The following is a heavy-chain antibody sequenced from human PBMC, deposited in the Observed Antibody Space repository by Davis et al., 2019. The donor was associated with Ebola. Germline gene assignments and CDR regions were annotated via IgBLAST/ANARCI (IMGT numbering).Heavy chain of an antibody. V-gene: IGHV1-3*01. CDR3: ARVRGGYSYGGDYFDY. D-gene: IGHD5-18*01. Sequence: KFQGRVTITRDTSASTAYMELSSLRSEDTAVYYCARVRGGYSYGGDYFDYWGQGTLVTVSS. J-gene: IGHJ4*02.